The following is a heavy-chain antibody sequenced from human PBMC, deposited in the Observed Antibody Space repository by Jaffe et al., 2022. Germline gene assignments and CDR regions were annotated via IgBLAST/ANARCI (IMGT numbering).Heavy chain of an antibody. CDR1: GFSFSNYA. CDR3: AKEVAGRFGESHLDA. Sequence: QIQLVQSGGRVVQPGGSLRLSCVASGFSFSNYAMHWVRQAPGKGLEWLAYLLYDGSNKFYADSVKGRFTVSRDNAKDTLYLEMSGLGPGDTAVYYCAKEVAGRFGESHLDAWGQGSLVTVSS. J-gene: IGHJ5*02. D-gene: IGHD3-10*01. V-gene: IGHV3-30*02. CDR2: LLYDGSNK.